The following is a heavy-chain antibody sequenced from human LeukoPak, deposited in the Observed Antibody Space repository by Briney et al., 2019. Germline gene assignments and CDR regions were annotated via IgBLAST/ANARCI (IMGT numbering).Heavy chain of an antibody. J-gene: IGHJ6*03. V-gene: IGHV4-34*01. D-gene: IGHD3-3*01. CDR2: GSHGGTT. Sequence: SETLSLTCTVYGGSFSGDCWSWIRQPPANGLELIWNGSHGGTTNYNPSLEIRVTISIDTSNSQFSLNLKSVTATDAGVADCSRAGIEVFGVITGNSYPMDVWGKGTTVTVSS. CDR3: SRAGIEVFGVITGNSYPMDV. CDR1: GGSFSGDC.